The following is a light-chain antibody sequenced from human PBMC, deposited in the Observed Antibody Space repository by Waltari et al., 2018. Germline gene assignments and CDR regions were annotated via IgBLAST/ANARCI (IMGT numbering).Light chain of an antibody. J-gene: IGKJ1*01. V-gene: IGKV3-20*01. CDR1: QSISRF. Sequence: EIMLTQSPGTLSLSPGERATLSCRASQSISRFLAWYQQKPDQAPRLLIYDASTRATGIPDRFSGSGSGTDFSLTISRLEPEDIAVYYCQKYGSLPATFGQGTKVEIK. CDR2: DAS. CDR3: QKYGSLPAT.